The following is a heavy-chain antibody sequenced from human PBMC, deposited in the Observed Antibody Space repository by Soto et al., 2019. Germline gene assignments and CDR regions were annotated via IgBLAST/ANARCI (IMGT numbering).Heavy chain of an antibody. CDR2: IYYSGST. CDR1: GGSISSYY. D-gene: IGHD3-3*01. CDR3: ARGPSITIFGVVINGYMDV. Sequence: SETLSLTCTVSGGSISSYYWSWIRQPPGKGLEWIGYIYYSGSTNYNPSLKSRATISVDTSKNQFSLKLSSVTAADTAVYYCARGPSITIFGVVINGYMDVWGKGTTVTASS. V-gene: IGHV4-59*01. J-gene: IGHJ6*03.